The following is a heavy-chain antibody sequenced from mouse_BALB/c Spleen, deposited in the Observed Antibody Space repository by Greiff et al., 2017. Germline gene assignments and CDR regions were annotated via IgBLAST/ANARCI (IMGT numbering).Heavy chain of an antibody. CDR1: GFTFSNYW. CDR3: TGHGNYGDY. CDR2: IRLKSNNYAT. Sequence: EVKLVESGGGLVQPGGSMKLSCVASGFTFSNYWMNWVRQSPEKGLEWVAEIRLKSNNYATHYAESVKGRFTISRDDSKSRVYLQMNNLSTEDTGIYYCTGHGNYGDYWGQGTTLTVSS. J-gene: IGHJ2*01. D-gene: IGHD2-1*01. V-gene: IGHV6-6*02.